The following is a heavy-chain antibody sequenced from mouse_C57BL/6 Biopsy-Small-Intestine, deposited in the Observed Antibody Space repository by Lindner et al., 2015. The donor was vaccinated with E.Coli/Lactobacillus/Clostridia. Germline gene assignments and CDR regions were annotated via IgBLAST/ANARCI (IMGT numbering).Heavy chain of an antibody. J-gene: IGHJ3*01. CDR1: GYSFTNYY. Sequence: VQLQESGPELVKPGASVKISCKASGYSFTNYYIHWVKQRPGQGLEWIGWIYPGSGNTKYNKKFKGKATLTADTSSSTAYMRLGSLTSEDSAVYYCARGDYDWFAYWGQGTLVTVSA. CDR2: IYPGSGNT. V-gene: IGHV1-66*01. D-gene: IGHD2-4*01. CDR3: ARGDYDWFAY.